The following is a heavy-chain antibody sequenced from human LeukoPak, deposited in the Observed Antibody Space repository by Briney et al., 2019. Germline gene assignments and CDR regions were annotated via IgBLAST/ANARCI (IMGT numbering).Heavy chain of an antibody. V-gene: IGHV3-30-3*01. D-gene: IGHD1-26*01. CDR1: GFTFSSSA. CDR3: AKDPKVGATLS. Sequence: PGGSLRLSCAASGFTFSSSAMHWVRQAPGKGLEWVAIISYDGSNKYYADSVKGRFTISRDNSKNTLYLQMNSLRAEDTAVYYCAKDPKVGATLSWGQGTLVTVSS. CDR2: ISYDGSNK. J-gene: IGHJ5*02.